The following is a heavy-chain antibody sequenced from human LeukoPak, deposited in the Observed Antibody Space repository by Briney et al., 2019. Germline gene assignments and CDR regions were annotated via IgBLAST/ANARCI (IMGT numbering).Heavy chain of an antibody. Sequence: GGSLRLSCVASGFIFSSYGMHWVRQAPGKGLEWVAVISYDGSYKFYADSVKGRFTISRDNSKSTLYLQMNSLRAEDTAVYYCAKDRYSGLNTIDYWGQGTLVTVSS. CDR2: ISYDGSYK. CDR3: AKDRYSGLNTIDY. J-gene: IGHJ4*02. D-gene: IGHD6-13*01. CDR1: GFIFSSYG. V-gene: IGHV3-30*18.